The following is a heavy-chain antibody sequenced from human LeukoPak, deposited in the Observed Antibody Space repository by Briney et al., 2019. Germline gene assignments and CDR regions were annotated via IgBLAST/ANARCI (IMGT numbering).Heavy chain of an antibody. CDR2: INPSGGST. V-gene: IGHV1-46*01. CDR1: GYTFTSYA. D-gene: IGHD4-17*01. Sequence: ASVKVSCKASGYTFTSYAMNWVRQAPGQGPEWMGIINPSGGSTSYAQKFQGRVTLTRDMSTRTVYMELSSLRSEDTAVYYCARDFGDYLHFDYWGQGTLVTVSS. J-gene: IGHJ4*02. CDR3: ARDFGDYLHFDY.